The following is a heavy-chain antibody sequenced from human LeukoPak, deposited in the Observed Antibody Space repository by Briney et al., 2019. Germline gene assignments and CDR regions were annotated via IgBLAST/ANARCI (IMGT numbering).Heavy chain of an antibody. Sequence: PSEILSLTCSVSGGFISSYYWSWIRQSAGKGLEWIGRIYSSGCANYNPSLKSRVTMSVDTSKNQFSLRLSSVTAADTAVYYCANYNYESSGYSYFGNWGQGIVVIVSS. D-gene: IGHD3-22*01. CDR3: ANYNYESSGYSYFGN. V-gene: IGHV4-4*07. CDR2: IYSSGCA. CDR1: GGFISSYY. J-gene: IGHJ4*02.